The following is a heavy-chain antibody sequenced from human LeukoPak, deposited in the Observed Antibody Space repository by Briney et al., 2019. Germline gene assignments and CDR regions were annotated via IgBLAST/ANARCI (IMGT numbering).Heavy chain of an antibody. D-gene: IGHD3-9*01. CDR1: GFTFSSYS. J-gene: IGHJ6*03. Sequence: PGGSLRLSCSASGFTFSSYSMHWVRQAPGKGLEYVSAISVNGDSTYYANSVKGRFTISRDNSKNTLYLQMNSLRAEDTAVYYCAKFGSGNTLAVLRYFDWLPYYYYYMDVWGKGTTVTVSS. CDR2: ISVNGDST. V-gene: IGHV3-64*04. CDR3: AKFGSGNTLAVLRYFDWLPYYYYYMDV.